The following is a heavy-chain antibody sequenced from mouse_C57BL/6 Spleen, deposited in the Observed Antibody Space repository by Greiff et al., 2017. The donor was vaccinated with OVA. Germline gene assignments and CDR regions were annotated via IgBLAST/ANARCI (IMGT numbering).Heavy chain of an antibody. CDR2: INPNNGGT. CDR3: ARKMGGGYFDV. V-gene: IGHV1-26*01. J-gene: IGHJ1*03. D-gene: IGHD2-3*01. Sequence: EVQLQQSGPELVKPGASVKISCKASGYTFTDYYMNWVKQSHGKSLEWIGDINPNNGGTSYNQKFKGKATLTVDKSSSTAYMELRSLTSEDSAVYDCARKMGGGYFDVWGTGTTVTVSS. CDR1: GYTFTDYY.